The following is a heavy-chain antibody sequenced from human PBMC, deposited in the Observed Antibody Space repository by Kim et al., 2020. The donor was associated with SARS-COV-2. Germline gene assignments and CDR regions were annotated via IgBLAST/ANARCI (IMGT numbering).Heavy chain of an antibody. Sequence: SETLSLTCTVSGGSISSSSYYWGWIRRPPGKGLEWIGSIYYSGSTYYNPSLKSRVTISVDTSKNQFSLKLSSVTAADTAVYYCARLLFSRFGEFPDYWGQGTLVTVSS. CDR1: GGSISSSSYY. CDR3: ARLLFSRFGEFPDY. J-gene: IGHJ4*02. V-gene: IGHV4-39*01. D-gene: IGHD3-10*01. CDR2: IYYSGST.